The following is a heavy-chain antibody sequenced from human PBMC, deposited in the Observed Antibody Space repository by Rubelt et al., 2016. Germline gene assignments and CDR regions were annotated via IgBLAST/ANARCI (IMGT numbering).Heavy chain of an antibody. D-gene: IGHD5-24*01. CDR3: ARGKDDGYSPFDY. Sequence: YWSWIRQPPGKGLEWIGYIYYSGSTNYNPSLKSRVTISVDTSKNQFSLKLSSVTAADTAVYYCARGKDDGYSPFDYWGQGTLVTVSS. J-gene: IGHJ4*02. CDR1: Y. V-gene: IGHV4-59*08. CDR2: IYYSGST.